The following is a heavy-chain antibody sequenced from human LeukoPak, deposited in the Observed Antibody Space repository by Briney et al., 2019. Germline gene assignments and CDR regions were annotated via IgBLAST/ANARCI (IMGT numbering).Heavy chain of an antibody. CDR2: INPNSGGT. D-gene: IGHD6-13*01. CDR3: ARGGRSSSWYLYYMDV. CDR1: GYTFTGYY. V-gene: IGHV1-2*02. Sequence: ASVKVSCKASGYTFTGYYMHWVRQAPGQGLEWMGWINPNSGGTNYAQKFQGRVTMTRDTSISTAYMELSRLRSDDTAVYYCARGGRSSSWYLYYMDVWGKGTPVTVSS. J-gene: IGHJ6*03.